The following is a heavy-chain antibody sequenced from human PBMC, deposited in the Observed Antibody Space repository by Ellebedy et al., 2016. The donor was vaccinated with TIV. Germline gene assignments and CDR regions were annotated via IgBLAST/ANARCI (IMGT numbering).Heavy chain of an antibody. CDR1: GFTFSDYS. CDR2: ISPSSSFT. D-gene: IGHD3-10*01. J-gene: IGHJ4*02. CDR3: TRDPTTYYGSGSYYLDF. Sequence: GESLKISCAASGFTFSDYSLSWVRQAPGKGLEWVSYISPSSSFTKYADSVKGRFTISRDNAKNPLFLQLDSLRAEDTALYYCTRDPTTYYGSGSYYLDFWGQGTLVTVSS. V-gene: IGHV3-11*06.